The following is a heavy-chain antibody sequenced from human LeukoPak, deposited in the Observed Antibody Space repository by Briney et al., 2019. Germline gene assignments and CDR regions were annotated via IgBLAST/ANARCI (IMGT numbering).Heavy chain of an antibody. V-gene: IGHV3-48*03. Sequence: GGSLRLSCAASGFTFSSYEMNWVRQAPGKGLEWVSYISGSGTTIYYADSVKGRFTISRDNSKNTLNLQMNSLRAEDTAVYYCVRFRDTHFDSWGQGTLVTVSS. D-gene: IGHD3-9*01. CDR1: GFTFSSYE. J-gene: IGHJ4*02. CDR3: VRFRDTHFDS. CDR2: ISGSGTTI.